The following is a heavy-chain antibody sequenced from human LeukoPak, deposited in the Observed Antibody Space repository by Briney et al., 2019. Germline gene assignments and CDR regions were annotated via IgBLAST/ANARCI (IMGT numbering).Heavy chain of an antibody. J-gene: IGHJ4*02. Sequence: GGSLRLSCAVSGFTFSSYWMHWVRQAPGKGPVWVSRINTGGTITDYAGSVTGRFTISRDDAKSTLYLQMNSLRTEDTAVYYCARDQRDYDSPPFDYWGQGTLVTVSS. D-gene: IGHD5-12*01. V-gene: IGHV3-74*01. CDR2: INTGGTIT. CDR3: ARDQRDYDSPPFDY. CDR1: GFTFSSYW.